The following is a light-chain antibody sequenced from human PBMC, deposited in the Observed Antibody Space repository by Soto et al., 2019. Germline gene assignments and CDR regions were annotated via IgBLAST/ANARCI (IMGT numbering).Light chain of an antibody. CDR3: QTWGTGIVV. CDR1: SGHSNYA. CDR2: LNPDGSH. J-gene: IGLJ2*01. V-gene: IGLV4-69*01. Sequence: QPVLTQSPSASASLGASVKLTCTLSSGHSNYAIAWHQQQPEKGPRYLMKLNPDGSHNKGDGIPDRFSGSSSGAERSLIISSLQSEDEADYYCQTWGTGIVVFGGGTKLTVL.